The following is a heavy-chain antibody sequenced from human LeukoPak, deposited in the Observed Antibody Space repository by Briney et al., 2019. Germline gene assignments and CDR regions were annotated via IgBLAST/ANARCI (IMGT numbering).Heavy chain of an antibody. CDR3: ARRISSTSGRRFDP. V-gene: IGHV4-59*01. CDR1: GAYFSRYY. Sequence: SETLSLTCTVSGAYFSRYYWSWIRQPPGKGLEWIGCIYNTGATDYNPSLKSQVSMSVDTSKNLFSLKLNSVTAADTAVYYCARRISSTSGRRFDPWGQGTLVTVSS. J-gene: IGHJ5*02. D-gene: IGHD6-6*01. CDR2: IYNTGAT.